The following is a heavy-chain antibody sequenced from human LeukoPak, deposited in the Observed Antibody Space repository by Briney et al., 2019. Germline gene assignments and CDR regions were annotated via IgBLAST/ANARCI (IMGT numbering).Heavy chain of an antibody. CDR1: GYTFTSYG. D-gene: IGHD1-26*01. Sequence: ASVKVSCKASGYTFTSYGISWVRQAPGQGLEWMGWISAYNGNTNYAQKFQGRVTMTRDTSISTAYMELSRLRSDDTAVYYCARSLGVGAHRNFDYWGQGTLVTVSS. J-gene: IGHJ4*02. CDR2: ISAYNGNT. V-gene: IGHV1-18*01. CDR3: ARSLGVGAHRNFDY.